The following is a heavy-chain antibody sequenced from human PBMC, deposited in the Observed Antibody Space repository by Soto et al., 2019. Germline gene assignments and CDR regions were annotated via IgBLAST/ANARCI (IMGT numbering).Heavy chain of an antibody. CDR2: IYYSGST. J-gene: IGHJ4*02. CDR3: ARLEGLATISYYFDF. D-gene: IGHD3-9*01. Sequence: PSETLSLTCTVSGGSISSYYWSWIRQPPGKGQEWIGCIYYSGSTNFHPSLKSRVTISVDKSKSQFSLKLNSVTAADSAVYFCARLEGLATISYYFDFWGPGALVTVSS. CDR1: GGSISSYY. V-gene: IGHV4-59*08.